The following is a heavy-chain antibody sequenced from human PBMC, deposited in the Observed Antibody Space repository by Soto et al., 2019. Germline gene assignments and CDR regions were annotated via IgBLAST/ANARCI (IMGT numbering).Heavy chain of an antibody. CDR1: GGSISSSSYY. D-gene: IGHD3-9*01. CDR3: ARHRGYYDILTGYYTELNFDY. CDR2: IHYSETT. J-gene: IGHJ4*02. V-gene: IGHV4-39*01. Sequence: PSETLSLTCTVSGGSISSSSYYWGWIRQPPGKGLEWIGSIHYSETTYYNPSLKSRVTISVDTSKNQFSLKLSSVTAADTAVHYCARHRGYYDILTGYYTELNFDYWGQGTLVTVSS.